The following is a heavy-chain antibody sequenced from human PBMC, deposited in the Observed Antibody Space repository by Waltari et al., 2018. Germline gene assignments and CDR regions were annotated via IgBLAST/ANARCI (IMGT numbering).Heavy chain of an antibody. V-gene: IGHV1-58*02. J-gene: IGHJ3*02. CDR2: IVVGSGNT. CDR3: VAGMDTAMVNDAFDI. D-gene: IGHD5-18*01. CDR1: GFTFTSSA. Sequence: QMQLVQSGPEVKKPGTSVKVSCKASGFTFTSSAMQWVRQARGQRLEWIGWIVVGSGNTNYAQKFQERVTITRDMSTSTAYMELSSLRSEDTAVYYCVAGMDTAMVNDAFDIWGQGTMVTVSS.